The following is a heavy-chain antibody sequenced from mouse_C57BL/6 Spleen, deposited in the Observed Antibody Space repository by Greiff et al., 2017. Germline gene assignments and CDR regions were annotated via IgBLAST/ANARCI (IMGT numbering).Heavy chain of an antibody. CDR2: IDPSDSET. CDR1: GYTFTSYW. D-gene: IGHD2-1*01. V-gene: IGHV1-52*01. CDR3: ARVKLNGKGGGMDD. J-gene: IGHJ4*01. Sequence: QVQLQQPGAELVRPGSSVKLSCKASGYTFTSYWMHWVKQRPIQGLEWIGNIDPSDSETHYNQKFKDKATLTVDKSSSTAYMQLSSLTSEDSAVYYCARVKLNGKGGGMDDWGKGTSVTVSA.